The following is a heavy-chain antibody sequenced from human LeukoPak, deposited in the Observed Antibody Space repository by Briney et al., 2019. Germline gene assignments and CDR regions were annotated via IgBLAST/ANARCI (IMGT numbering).Heavy chain of an antibody. V-gene: IGHV4-59*01. J-gene: IGHJ4*02. CDR1: GGSISIYY. CDR2: IYYSGST. Sequence: SETLSLTCTVSGGSISIYYWSWIRQPPGKGLEWIGYIYYSGSTNYNPSLKSRVTISVDTSKNQFSLKLSSVTAADTAVYYCPSWGNGVSSYLRSGNPDYWGQGTLVTVSS. CDR3: PSWGNGVSSYLRSGNPDY. D-gene: IGHD3-16*01.